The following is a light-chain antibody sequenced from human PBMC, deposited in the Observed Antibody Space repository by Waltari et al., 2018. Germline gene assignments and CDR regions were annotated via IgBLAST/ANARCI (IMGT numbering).Light chain of an antibody. V-gene: IGKV2-28*01. CDR3: MQILQTPRT. CDR1: QSLLHRNGYNY. Sequence: EIVLTQSPLSLSVSPGEPATISCRSDQSLLHRNGYNYFNWYFQRPGQSPQLLIWLASNRASGVPDRFRATGSGTEFTLSISREEAEDVGVYFCMQILQTPRTFGQGT. CDR2: LAS. J-gene: IGKJ1*01.